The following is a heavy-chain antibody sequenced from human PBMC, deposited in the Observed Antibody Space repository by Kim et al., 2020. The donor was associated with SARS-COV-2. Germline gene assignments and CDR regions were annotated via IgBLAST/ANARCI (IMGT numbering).Heavy chain of an antibody. J-gene: IGHJ4*02. D-gene: IGHD6-19*01. CDR3: ARYSSGWFFDY. CDR2: ST. Sequence: STNYTPALKSRVTISVDTSKNQFSLKLSSVTAADTAVYYCARYSSGWFFDYWGQGTLVTVSS. V-gene: IGHV4-59*01.